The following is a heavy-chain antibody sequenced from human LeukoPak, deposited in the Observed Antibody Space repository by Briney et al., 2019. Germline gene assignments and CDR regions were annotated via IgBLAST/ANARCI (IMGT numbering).Heavy chain of an antibody. J-gene: IGHJ1*01. V-gene: IGHV6-1*01. CDR1: GDSVSSNSAA. CDR2: TYYRSKWYN. Sequence: SQTLSLTCAISGDSVSSNSAAWNWIRQSPSRGLEWLGRTYYRSKWYNDYAVSVKSRITINPDTSKNQFSLKLSSVTAADTAVYYCARGDGIAVAGTRGAEYFQHWGQGTLVTVSS. D-gene: IGHD6-19*01. CDR3: ARGDGIAVAGTRGAEYFQH.